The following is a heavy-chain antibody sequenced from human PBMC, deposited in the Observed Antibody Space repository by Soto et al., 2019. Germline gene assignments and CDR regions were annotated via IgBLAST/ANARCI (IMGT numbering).Heavy chain of an antibody. CDR2: IIPIFGTA. V-gene: IGHV1-69*01. J-gene: IGHJ6*02. CDR1: GGTFSSYA. Sequence: QVQLVQSGAEVKKPGSSVKVSCKASGGTFSSYAISWVRQAPGQGLEWMGWIIPIFGTANYAQKFQGRVTITADESTSTAYMELSSLRSEDTAVYYCARVLTAMAIELGPMDVWGQGTTVTVSS. D-gene: IGHD5-18*01. CDR3: ARVLTAMAIELGPMDV.